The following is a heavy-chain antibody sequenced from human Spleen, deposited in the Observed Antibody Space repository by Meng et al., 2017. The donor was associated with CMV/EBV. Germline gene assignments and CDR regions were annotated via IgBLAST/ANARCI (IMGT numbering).Heavy chain of an antibody. CDR2: IKQDGSEK. Sequence: GESLKISCAASGFTFSSYWMSWVRQAPGKGLEWVGNIKQDGSEKYYVDSVKGRFTISRDNAKNSLYLQMNSLRAEDTAVYYCARWDPLTTDYWGQGTLVTVSS. CDR1: GFTFSSYW. V-gene: IGHV3-7*01. CDR3: ARWDPLTTDY. D-gene: IGHD4-11*01. J-gene: IGHJ4*02.